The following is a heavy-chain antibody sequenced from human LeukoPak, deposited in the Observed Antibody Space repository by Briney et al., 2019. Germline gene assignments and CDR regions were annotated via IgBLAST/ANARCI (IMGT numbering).Heavy chain of an antibody. V-gene: IGHV1-58*02. CDR1: GFTFTSSA. CDR2: IVVGRGNT. J-gene: IGHJ4*02. Sequence: GTSLKVSCKASGFTFTSSAMQWVRQARGQRLEWIGWIVVGRGNTNYAQKFQEADTITRDISTSTPYMELSRLRSEATAVYCWAEDSAFTVGEHQNWGQGTMVTVSS. D-gene: IGHD3-10*01. CDR3: AEDSAFTVGEHQN.